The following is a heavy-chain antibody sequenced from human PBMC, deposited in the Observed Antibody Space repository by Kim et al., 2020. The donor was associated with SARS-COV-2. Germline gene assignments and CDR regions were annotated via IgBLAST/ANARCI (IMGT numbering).Heavy chain of an antibody. CDR2: IKQDGSEK. D-gene: IGHD3-3*01. CDR3: ARESRFGVVITTGGWFDP. V-gene: IGHV3-7*01. Sequence: GGSLRLSCAASGFTFSSYWMSWVRQAPGKGLEWVANIKQDGSEKYYVDSVKGRFTISRDNAKNSLYLQMNSLRAEDTAVYYCARESRFGVVITTGGWFDPWGQGTLVTVSS. CDR1: GFTFSSYW. J-gene: IGHJ5*02.